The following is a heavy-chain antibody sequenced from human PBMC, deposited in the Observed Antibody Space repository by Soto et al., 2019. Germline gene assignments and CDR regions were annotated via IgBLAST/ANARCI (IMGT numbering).Heavy chain of an antibody. CDR1: GGSITRNNQF. V-gene: IGHV4-39*01. J-gene: IGHJ4*02. D-gene: IGHD6-19*01. CDR2: IQYGGTT. Sequence: QLQLQESGPGLVKASETLSLTCTVSGGSITRNNQFWGWIRQSPGKWLEWIGSIQYGGTTNYNPSLKSRVIMSAETSQNQFSLMMNSVTAADTAVYYCARLGSSGWYQGSYFDYWGQGTLVTVSS. CDR3: ARLGSSGWYQGSYFDY.